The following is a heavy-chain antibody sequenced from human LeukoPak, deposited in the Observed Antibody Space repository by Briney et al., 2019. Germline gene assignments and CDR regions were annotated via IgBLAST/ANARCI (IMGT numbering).Heavy chain of an antibody. V-gene: IGHV3-48*01. D-gene: IGHD5-12*01. CDR3: ARDWAVATGGMDV. CDR1: GFTFSSYS. J-gene: IGHJ6*02. CDR2: ISSSSSTI. Sequence: GGSLRLSCAASGFTFSSYSMNWVRQAPGKGLEWVSYISSSSSTIYYADSVKGRFTISRDNAKNSLYLQMNSLRAEDTAVYYCARDWAVATGGMDVWGQGTTVTVSS.